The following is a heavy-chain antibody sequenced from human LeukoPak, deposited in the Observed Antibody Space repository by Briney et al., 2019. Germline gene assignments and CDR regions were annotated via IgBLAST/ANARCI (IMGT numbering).Heavy chain of an antibody. V-gene: IGHV3-23*01. Sequence: GGSLRLSCAASGFTFSSYAMSWVRQAPGKGLEWVSAVSGSGIGTYYADSVKGRFTISRDNSESTLYLQMNSLRAEDTAVYFCAKQNDYGNYLDYFDYWGQGTLVTVSS. J-gene: IGHJ4*02. CDR2: VSGSGIGT. D-gene: IGHD4-11*01. CDR3: AKQNDYGNYLDYFDY. CDR1: GFTFSSYA.